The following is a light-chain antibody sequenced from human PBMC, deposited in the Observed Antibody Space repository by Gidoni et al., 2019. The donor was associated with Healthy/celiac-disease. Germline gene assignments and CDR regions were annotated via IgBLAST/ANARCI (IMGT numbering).Light chain of an antibody. Sequence: QSALTQPASVSGSPGQSITISCPGTSSDVGGYNYVSWYQQHPGKAPKLMIYEVSKRPSEVSNRFSGSKSGNTTSLTISGRHAEDEADYYCSSYTSSSTLVFGTGTKVTVL. CDR1: SSDVGGYNY. CDR3: SSYTSSSTLV. J-gene: IGLJ1*01. V-gene: IGLV2-14*01. CDR2: EVS.